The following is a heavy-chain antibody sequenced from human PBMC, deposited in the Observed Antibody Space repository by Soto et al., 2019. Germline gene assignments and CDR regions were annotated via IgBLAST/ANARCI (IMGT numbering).Heavy chain of an antibody. D-gene: IGHD1-7*01. J-gene: IGHJ6*01. CDR1: GGSISSYY. V-gene: IGHV4-59*01. CDR2: IYYSGST. Sequence: SETLSLTCTVSGGSISSYYWSCIRQPPGKGLEWIGYIYYSGSTNYNPSLKSRVTISVATSQNQFSLKLSSVTAADTAVYYCARTTTGTTYYYYYGMDVWGQGTTVTVS. CDR3: ARTTTGTTYYYYYGMDV.